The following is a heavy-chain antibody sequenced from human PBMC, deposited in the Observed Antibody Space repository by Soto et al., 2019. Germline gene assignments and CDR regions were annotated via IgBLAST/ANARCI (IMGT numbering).Heavy chain of an antibody. CDR1: GYTFTSYD. J-gene: IGHJ4*02. D-gene: IGHD4-17*01. CDR3: ARSTNDYGDRH. CDR2: MNPNSGNT. Sequence: QVQLVQSGAEVKKPGASVKVSCRASGYTFTSYDINWVRQATGQGLEWMGWMNPNSGNTGYAQKFQGRVTMTRNTSVSTAYMELSSLTSDDTAVYYCARSTNDYGDRHWGQGTLVTVSS. V-gene: IGHV1-8*01.